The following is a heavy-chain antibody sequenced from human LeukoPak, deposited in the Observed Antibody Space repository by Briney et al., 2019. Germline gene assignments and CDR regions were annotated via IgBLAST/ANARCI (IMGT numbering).Heavy chain of an antibody. CDR3: ARPACSSTSCYLYFQH. Sequence: GESLQISCKGSGYSFTSYWIGWVRQMPGKGLEWMAIIYPANSDTRYSPSFQGQVTISADKSISTAYLQWSSLKASDTAMYYCARPACSSTSCYLYFQHWGQGTLVTVSS. CDR2: IYPANSDT. CDR1: GYSFTSYW. D-gene: IGHD2-2*01. J-gene: IGHJ1*01. V-gene: IGHV5-51*01.